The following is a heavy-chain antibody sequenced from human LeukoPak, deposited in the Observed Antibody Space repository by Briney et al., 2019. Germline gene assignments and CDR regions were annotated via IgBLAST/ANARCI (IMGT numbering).Heavy chain of an antibody. D-gene: IGHD4-23*01. Sequence: SETLSLTCTVSVGSISSYYWSWIRQPAGKGLEWIVRIYTSGSTNYNPSLKSRVTMSVDTSKNQFSLKLSSVTAADTAVYYCARGHRTTVGNAFDIWGQGTMVTVSS. CDR1: VGSISSYY. CDR2: IYTSGST. CDR3: ARGHRTTVGNAFDI. J-gene: IGHJ3*02. V-gene: IGHV4-4*07.